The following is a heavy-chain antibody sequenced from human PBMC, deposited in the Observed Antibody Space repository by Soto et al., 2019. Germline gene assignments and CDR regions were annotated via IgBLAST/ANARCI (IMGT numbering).Heavy chain of an antibody. CDR1: GGSISSYY. V-gene: IGHV4-59*01. D-gene: IGHD2-15*01. CDR2: IYYSGST. Sequence: SETLSLTCTVSGGSISSYYWSWIRQPPGKGLEWIGYIYYSGSTNYNPSLKSRVTISVDTSKNQFSLKLGSVTAADTAVYYCARGGGCSGGSCYSYFPYDMDVWGKGTTVTVSS. CDR3: ARGGGCSGGSCYSYFPYDMDV. J-gene: IGHJ6*03.